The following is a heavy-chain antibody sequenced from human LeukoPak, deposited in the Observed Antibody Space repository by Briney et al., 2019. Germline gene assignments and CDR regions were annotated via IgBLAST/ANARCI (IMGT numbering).Heavy chain of an antibody. V-gene: IGHV3-7*01. CDR2: IKQGGNEE. CDR1: GFTFSTYW. D-gene: IGHD3-22*01. J-gene: IGHJ3*02. Sequence: GGSLRLSCAASGFTFSTYWMSWVRQIPGKGLEWVASIKQGGNEEYYVDSVKGRFTISRDNAKNSVYLQMNSLRAEDTAVYYCARPRGPMIVVVIDAFDIWGQGTMVTVSS. CDR3: ARPRGPMIVVVIDAFDI.